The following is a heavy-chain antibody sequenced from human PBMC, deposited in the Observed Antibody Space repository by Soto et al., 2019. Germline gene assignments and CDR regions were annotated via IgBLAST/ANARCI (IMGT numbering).Heavy chain of an antibody. CDR2: IWYDGSNK. D-gene: IGHD3-9*01. CDR1: GFTFSSYG. V-gene: IGHV3-33*01. J-gene: IGHJ4*02. Sequence: QVQLVESGGGVVQPGRSLRLSCAASGFTFSSYGMHWVRQAPGKGLEWVAVIWYDGSNKYYADSVKGRFTISRDNSKNTLYLQMKSLRAEDTAVYYCAGDPSSFDWSSPFDYWGQGTLVTVSS. CDR3: AGDPSSFDWSSPFDY.